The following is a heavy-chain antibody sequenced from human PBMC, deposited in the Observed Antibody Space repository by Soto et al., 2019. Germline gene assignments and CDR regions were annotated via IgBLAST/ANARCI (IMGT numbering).Heavy chain of an antibody. V-gene: IGHV1-18*01. J-gene: IGHJ6*02. Sequence: ASVKVSCKASGYTFTSYGISWVRQAPGQGLEWMGWISAYNGNTNYAQKLQGRVTMTTDTSTSTAYMELSSLRSEDTAVYYCARERARYGMDVWGQGTTVTVSS. CDR1: GYTFTSYG. CDR3: ARERARYGMDV. CDR2: ISAYNGNT.